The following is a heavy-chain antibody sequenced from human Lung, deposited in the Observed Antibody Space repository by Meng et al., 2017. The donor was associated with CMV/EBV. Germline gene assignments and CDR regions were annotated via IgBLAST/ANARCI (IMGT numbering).Heavy chain of an antibody. V-gene: IGHV1-18*01. D-gene: IGHD3-22*01. CDR1: GYHFTNFG. Sequence: SGYHFTNFGITWVRQAPGHGLEWMGWFNTYNGHTNYAQRLQGRVTMTTDTSTSTAYMDLRSLRSDDTAVYYCARGGTALDISDYYVDFWGQGTLVTVSS. J-gene: IGHJ4*02. CDR3: ARGGTALDISDYYVDF. CDR2: FNTYNGHT.